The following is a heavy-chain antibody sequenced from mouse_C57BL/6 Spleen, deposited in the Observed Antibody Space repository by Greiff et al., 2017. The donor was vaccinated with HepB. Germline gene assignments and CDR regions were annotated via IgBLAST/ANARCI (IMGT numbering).Heavy chain of an antibody. CDR2: IDPENGDT. CDR3: TYDSPFAY. CDR1: GFNIKDDY. Sequence: VQLKESGAELVRPGASVKLSCTASGFNIKDDYMHWVKQRPEQGLEWIGWIDPENGDTEYASKFQGKATITADTSSNTAYLQLSSLTSEDTAVYYCTYDSPFAYWGQGTLVTVSA. J-gene: IGHJ3*01. D-gene: IGHD2-4*01. V-gene: IGHV14-4*01.